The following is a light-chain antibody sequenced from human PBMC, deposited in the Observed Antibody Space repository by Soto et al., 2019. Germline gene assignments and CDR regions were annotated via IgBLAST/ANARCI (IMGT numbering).Light chain of an antibody. CDR2: KAS. CDR1: QTINSW. Sequence: DIQMTQSPSTLPASVGDRVTITCRASQTINSWLAWYQLRPGKAPRLLIYKASSLESGVPSRFSGSGSATDFTLTVSSLPPDDFATYYCQQYDSIPDTFGQGTKLDIK. V-gene: IGKV1-5*03. CDR3: QQYDSIPDT. J-gene: IGKJ2*01.